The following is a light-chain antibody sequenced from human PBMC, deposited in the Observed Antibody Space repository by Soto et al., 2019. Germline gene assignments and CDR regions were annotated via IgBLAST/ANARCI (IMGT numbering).Light chain of an antibody. V-gene: IGLV2-8*01. Sequence: QSALTQPPSASGSPGQSVTISCTGTNSDIGIYDFVSWYQQHPGKAPKPLIYEVSKRPSGVPDRFSGSKSGNTASLTVSDLQTEDAADYFCSAYAGTNDLGVFGGGTKLTVL. CDR2: EVS. CDR1: NSDIGIYDF. J-gene: IGLJ3*02. CDR3: SAYAGTNDLGV.